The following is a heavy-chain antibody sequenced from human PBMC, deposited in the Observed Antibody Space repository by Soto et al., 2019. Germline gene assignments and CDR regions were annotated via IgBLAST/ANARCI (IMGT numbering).Heavy chain of an antibody. Sequence: QVQLVQSGAEVKKPGASVKVSYKASGYTFTSYAMHWVRQAPGQRLEWMGWINAGNGNTKYSQKFQGRVTITRDTSASTAYMELSSLRSEDTAVYYCARGGGIAARPLDYWGQGTLVTVSS. CDR2: INAGNGNT. V-gene: IGHV1-3*01. CDR3: ARGGGIAARPLDY. CDR1: GYTFTSYA. J-gene: IGHJ4*02. D-gene: IGHD6-6*01.